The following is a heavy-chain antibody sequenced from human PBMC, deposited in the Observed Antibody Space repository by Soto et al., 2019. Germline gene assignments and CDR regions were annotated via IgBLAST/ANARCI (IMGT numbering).Heavy chain of an antibody. CDR2: IYYSGST. D-gene: IGHD5-18*01. V-gene: IGHV4-31*03. Sequence: QVQLQESGPGLVKPSQTLSLTCTVSGGSISSGGYYWSWIRQHPGKGLEWIGYIYYSGSTYYNPSLKSRVTISVATSKNQFSLKLSSVTAADTAVYYCARDQGTAMAPGYYGMDVWGQGTTVTVSS. CDR3: ARDQGTAMAPGYYGMDV. CDR1: GGSISSGGYY. J-gene: IGHJ6*02.